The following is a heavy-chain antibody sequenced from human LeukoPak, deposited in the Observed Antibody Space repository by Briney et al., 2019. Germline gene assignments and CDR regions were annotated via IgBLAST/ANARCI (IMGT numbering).Heavy chain of an antibody. CDR2: IIPIFGTA. D-gene: IGHD3-3*01. CDR3: ARDREYYDFWSGTRYYYYMDV. Sequence: SVKVSCKASGGTFSSYAISWVRQAPGQGLECMGGIIPIFGTANYAQKFQGRVTITADESTSTAYMELSSLRSEDTAVYYCARDREYYDFWSGTRYYYYMDVWGKGTTVTVSS. J-gene: IGHJ6*03. V-gene: IGHV1-69*13. CDR1: GGTFSSYA.